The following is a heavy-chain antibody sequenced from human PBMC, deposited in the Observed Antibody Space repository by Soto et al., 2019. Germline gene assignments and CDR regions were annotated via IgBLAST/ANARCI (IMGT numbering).Heavy chain of an antibody. CDR2: IYYSGST. D-gene: IGHD5-18*01. V-gene: IGHV4-39*01. J-gene: IGHJ4*02. Sequence: SETLSLTCSVSGGSISSRSYYWGWIRQPPGKGLEWIGNIYYSGSTYYNPSLKSRVTISVDTSKNQFSLKLSSVTAADTAVYYCARPQYSYGYIDYWGQGTLVTSPQ. CDR1: GGSISSRSYY. CDR3: ARPQYSYGYIDY.